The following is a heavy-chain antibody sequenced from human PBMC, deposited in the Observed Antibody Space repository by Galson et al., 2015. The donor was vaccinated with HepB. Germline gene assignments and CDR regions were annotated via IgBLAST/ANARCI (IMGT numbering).Heavy chain of an antibody. D-gene: IGHD6-19*01. V-gene: IGHV3-9*01. CDR3: AKEGSSGWDTPSFFDY. Sequence: SLRLSCAASGFTFDDYAMHWVRQAPGKGLEWVSGISWNSGSIGYADSVKGRFTISRDNAKNSLYLQMNSLRAEDTALYCCAKEGSSGWDTPSFFDYWGQGTLVTVSS. CDR1: GFTFDDYA. J-gene: IGHJ4*02. CDR2: ISWNSGSI.